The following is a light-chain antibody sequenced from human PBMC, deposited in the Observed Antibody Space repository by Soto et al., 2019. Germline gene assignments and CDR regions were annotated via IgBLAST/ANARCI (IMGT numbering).Light chain of an antibody. CDR1: SSNIGNNY. Sequence: QSVLTQPPSVSAAPGQKVTISCSGSSSNIGNNYVSWYQQLPGTAPKLLIYDNNKRPAGIPDRFSGSKSGTSATLGITGLQTGDEADYYCGTWESRLRVFGGGTKLTVL. CDR3: GTWESRLRV. CDR2: DNN. V-gene: IGLV1-51*01. J-gene: IGLJ3*02.